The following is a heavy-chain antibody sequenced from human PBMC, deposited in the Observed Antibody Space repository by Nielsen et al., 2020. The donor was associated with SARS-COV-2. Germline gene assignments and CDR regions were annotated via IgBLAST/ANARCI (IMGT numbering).Heavy chain of an antibody. J-gene: IGHJ4*02. D-gene: IGHD6-19*01. CDR2: TYYRSKWYN. CDR3: AGTQWLVEYYFDY. V-gene: IGHV6-1*01. CDR1: GDSVSSNSAA. Sequence: SQTLSLTCAISGDSVSSNSAAWNWLRQSPSRGLEWLGRTYYRSKWYNDYAVSVKSRITINPDTSKNQFSLQLNSVTPEDTAVYYCAGTQWLVEYYFDYWGQGTLVTVSS.